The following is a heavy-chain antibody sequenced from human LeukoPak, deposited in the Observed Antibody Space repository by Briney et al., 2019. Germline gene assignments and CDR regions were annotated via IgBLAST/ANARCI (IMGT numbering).Heavy chain of an antibody. D-gene: IGHD6-13*01. CDR2: IYYSGST. J-gene: IGHJ4*02. CDR1: GGSISSYY. CDR3: ASWSSSWYLWY. V-gene: IGHV4-59*01. Sequence: SETLSLTCTVSGGSISSYYRSWIRQPPGKGLEWIGYIYYSGSTNYNPSLKSRVTISVDTSKNQFSLKLSSVTAADTAVYYYASWSSSWYLWYWGQGTLVTVSS.